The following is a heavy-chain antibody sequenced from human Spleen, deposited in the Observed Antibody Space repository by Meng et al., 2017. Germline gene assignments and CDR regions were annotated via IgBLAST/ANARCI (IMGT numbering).Heavy chain of an antibody. V-gene: IGHV4-38-2*01. Sequence: ESLKISCAVSGYSISSGYYWGWIRQPPGAGLEWIAIIYHSGSAYYNPSLKSRVIISVDTSKNQFSLKLYSLTAADTATYYCARWGEHYYDSSGYQSSFDFWGQGTLVTVSS. D-gene: IGHD3-22*01. CDR2: IYHSGSA. CDR1: GYSISSGYY. J-gene: IGHJ4*02. CDR3: ARWGEHYYDSSGYQSSFDF.